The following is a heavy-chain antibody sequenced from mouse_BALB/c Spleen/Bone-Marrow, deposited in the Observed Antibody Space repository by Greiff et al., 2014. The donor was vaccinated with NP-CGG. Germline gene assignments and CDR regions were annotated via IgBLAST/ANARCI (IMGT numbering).Heavy chain of an antibody. J-gene: IGHJ1*01. CDR3: ATYYGSGWYFDV. Sequence: EVQLQQSGPELVKPGASMKISCKASGYSFTDYTMTWVKQSHGENLEWIGLINPYNGGTGYNQKFKGKATLTVDKSSSTAYMDLLSLTSEDSAVYYCATYYGSGWYFDVWGAGTTVTVSS. D-gene: IGHD1-1*01. CDR1: GYSFTDYT. V-gene: IGHV1-26*01. CDR2: INPYNGGT.